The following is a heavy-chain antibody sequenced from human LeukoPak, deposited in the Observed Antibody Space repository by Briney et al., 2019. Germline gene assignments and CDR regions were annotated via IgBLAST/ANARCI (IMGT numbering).Heavy chain of an antibody. CDR2: IYYSGST. D-gene: IGHD2-21*01. CDR3: ARDNCGGDCYYNWFDP. J-gene: IGHJ5*02. CDR1: GGSISSGDYY. Sequence: SETLSLTCTVSGGSISSGDYYWSWIRQPPGKGLEWIGYIYYSGSTYYNPSLESRVTISVDTSKNQFSLKLSSVTAADTAVYYCARDNCGGDCYYNWFDPWGQGTLVTVSS. V-gene: IGHV4-30-4*08.